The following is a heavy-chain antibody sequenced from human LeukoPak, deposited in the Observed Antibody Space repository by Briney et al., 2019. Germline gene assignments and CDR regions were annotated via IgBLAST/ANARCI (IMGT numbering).Heavy chain of an antibody. CDR1: GGTFSSYT. J-gene: IGHJ4*02. V-gene: IGHV1-69*02. CDR2: IILILGIA. D-gene: IGHD3-22*01. Sequence: SVKVSCKASGGTFSSYTISWVRQAPGQGLEWMGRIILILGIANYAQKFQGRVTITADKSTSTAYMELSSLRSEDTAVYYCASPYDSSGFTFDYWGQGTLVTVSS. CDR3: ASPYDSSGFTFDY.